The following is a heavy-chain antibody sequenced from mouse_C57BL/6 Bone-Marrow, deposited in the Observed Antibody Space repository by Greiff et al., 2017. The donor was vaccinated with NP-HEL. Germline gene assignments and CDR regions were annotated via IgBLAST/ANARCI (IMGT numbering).Heavy chain of an antibody. CDR1: GYAFSSPW. CDR3: ARSLRLLRFAY. Sequence: QVQPPQSGPEPVKPGASVKISRKASGYAFSSPWMNWVKQRPGKGPEWIGRSYSGDGETNHKGKFKGKATLTADKSSSTAYMQLSSLTSEYSAVYFCARSLRLLRFAYWGQGTLVTVSA. D-gene: IGHD1-1*01. CDR2: SYSGDGET. V-gene: IGHV1-82*01. J-gene: IGHJ3*01.